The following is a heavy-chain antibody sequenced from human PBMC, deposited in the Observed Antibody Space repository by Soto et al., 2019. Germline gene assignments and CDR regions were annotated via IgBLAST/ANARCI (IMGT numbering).Heavy chain of an antibody. Sequence: QAQLVESGGGVVQPGRSLRLSCAASGFTFSSYGMHWVRQAPGTGLEWVAVISYDGGLQHYADSVKGRFTISRDNSKNMVLLKMNSLRGEDTAVYYCVSDRGYGHASAPYSWGQGTLVSVSS. D-gene: IGHD5-18*01. CDR2: ISYDGGLQ. CDR1: GFTFSSYG. V-gene: IGHV3-30*03. CDR3: VSDRGYGHASAPYS. J-gene: IGHJ4*02.